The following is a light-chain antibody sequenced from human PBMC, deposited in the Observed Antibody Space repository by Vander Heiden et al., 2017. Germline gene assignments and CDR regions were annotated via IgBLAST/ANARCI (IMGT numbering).Light chain of an antibody. CDR1: QSVLYSSSNKNY. J-gene: IGKJ3*01. V-gene: IGKV4-1*01. CDR3: QQYHSTPFT. CDR2: WAS. Sequence: DIVMTQSPDSLAVFLGERAPIHCKSSQSVLYSSSNKNYLAWYQQKPGQPPRLLIYWASTRESGVPDRFSGSGSGTDFTLTISSLQAEDVAVYFCQQYHSTPFTFGPGTKVDFK.